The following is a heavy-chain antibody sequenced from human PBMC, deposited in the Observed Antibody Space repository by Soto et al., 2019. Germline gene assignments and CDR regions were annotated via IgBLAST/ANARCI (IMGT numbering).Heavy chain of an antibody. J-gene: IGHJ6*02. CDR2: INAGNGNT. CDR3: ARDIAVAVDYYYYGMEV. Sequence: ASVKVSCKASGYTFTSYAMHWVRQAPGQRLEWMGWINAGNGNTKYSQKFQGRVTITRNTSISTAYMELSSLRSEDTAVYYCARDIAVAVDYYYYGMEVWGQGTTVTVSS. D-gene: IGHD6-19*01. V-gene: IGHV1-3*01. CDR1: GYTFTSYA.